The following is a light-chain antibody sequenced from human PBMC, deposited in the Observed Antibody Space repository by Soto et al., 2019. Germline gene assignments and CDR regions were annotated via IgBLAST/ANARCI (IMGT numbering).Light chain of an antibody. Sequence: QSVLTQPPSASGTPGQRVTISCSGSSSNIGSNYVYWYQQLPGTAPKLLIYRNNQRPSGVPDRFSGSKSGTSASLAISGLRSEDDTDYYCAAWDDSLSVVVFGGGTKVTVL. CDR1: SSNIGSNY. CDR3: AAWDDSLSVVV. J-gene: IGLJ2*01. CDR2: RNN. V-gene: IGLV1-47*01.